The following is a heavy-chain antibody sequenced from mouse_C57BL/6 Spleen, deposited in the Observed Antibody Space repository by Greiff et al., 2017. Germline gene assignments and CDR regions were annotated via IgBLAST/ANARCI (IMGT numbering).Heavy chain of an antibody. CDR2: INPNNGGT. D-gene: IGHD1-1*01. V-gene: IGHV1-18*01. J-gene: IGHJ2*01. CDR1: GYTFTDYN. Sequence: EVQRVESGPELVKPGASVKIPCKASGYTFTDYNMDWVKQSPGKSLEWIGDINPNNGGTIYNQKFKGKATLSVDKSSSTAYMELRSLTSEDTAVYSCAGGGLLQYRLWYFDYWGPGTTLTVSS. CDR3: AGGGLLQYRLWYFDY.